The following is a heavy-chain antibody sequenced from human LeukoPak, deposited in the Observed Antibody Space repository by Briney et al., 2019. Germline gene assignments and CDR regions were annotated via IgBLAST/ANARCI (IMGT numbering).Heavy chain of an antibody. Sequence: AGGSLRLSCAASGFTFSSYAMHWVRQAPGKGLEWVAVISYDGSNKYYADSVKGRFTISRDNSKNTLYLQMNSLRAEDTAVYYCARNGVYDFWSGYSDYWGQGTLVTVSS. J-gene: IGHJ4*02. V-gene: IGHV3-30-3*01. CDR2: ISYDGSNK. CDR1: GFTFSSYA. D-gene: IGHD3-3*01. CDR3: ARNGVYDFWSGYSDY.